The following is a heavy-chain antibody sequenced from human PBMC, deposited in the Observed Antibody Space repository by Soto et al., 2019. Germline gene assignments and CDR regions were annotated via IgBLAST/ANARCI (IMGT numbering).Heavy chain of an antibody. V-gene: IGHV4-59*12. CDR1: GGSISNYY. Sequence: SETLSLTCTVSGGSISNYYWSWIRQPPGKGLEWIGFMSYRGTTNYNPSLKSRVTISVDTSKNQFSLKLSSVTAADTAVYYCARDKNPDLYDYWSQRTLVTVSS. J-gene: IGHJ4*02. CDR2: MSYRGTT. CDR3: ARDKNPDLYDY.